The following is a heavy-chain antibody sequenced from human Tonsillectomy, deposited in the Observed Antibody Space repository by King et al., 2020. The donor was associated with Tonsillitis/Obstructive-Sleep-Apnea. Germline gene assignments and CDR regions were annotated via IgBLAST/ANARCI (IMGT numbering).Heavy chain of an antibody. CDR2: IYYSGST. J-gene: IGHJ6*03. Sequence: QLQESGPGLVKPSETLSLTCTVSGGSISSYYWSWIRQPPGKGLEWIGYIYYSGSTNYNPSLKSRVTISVDTSKNQFSLKLSSVTAADTAVYYCARHREGSRTSWDYYYYMDVWAKGPRSPSP. D-gene: IGHD2-2*01. CDR1: GGSISSYY. CDR3: ARHREGSRTSWDYYYYMDV. V-gene: IGHV4-59*08.